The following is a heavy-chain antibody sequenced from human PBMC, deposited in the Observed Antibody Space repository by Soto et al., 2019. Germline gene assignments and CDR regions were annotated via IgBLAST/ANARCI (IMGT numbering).Heavy chain of an antibody. V-gene: IGHV3-21*01. D-gene: IGHD2-15*01. Sequence: RLSCADSGFTFSSYSMNWVRQAPGKGLEWVSSISSSSSYIYYADSVKGRFTISRDNAKNSLYLQMNSLRAEDTAVYYCARDLLFCSGGSCYSYGMDVWGQGTTVTVSS. CDR3: ARDLLFCSGGSCYSYGMDV. CDR1: GFTFSSYS. J-gene: IGHJ6*02. CDR2: ISSSSSYI.